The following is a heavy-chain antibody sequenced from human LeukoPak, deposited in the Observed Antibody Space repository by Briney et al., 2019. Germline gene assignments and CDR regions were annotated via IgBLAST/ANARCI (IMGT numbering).Heavy chain of an antibody. J-gene: IGHJ4*02. CDR3: ATGAGGGY. V-gene: IGHV3-7*03. Sequence: QPGGSLRLSCAASGFTFSSYWMTWVRQAPGKGLEWVANIKQDGSERNYVDSVKGRFTISRDNAKNSLYLQMNTLRDEDTAVYYCATGAGGGYWGQGTLVTVSS. D-gene: IGHD4/OR15-4a*01. CDR1: GFTFSSYW. CDR2: IKQDGSER.